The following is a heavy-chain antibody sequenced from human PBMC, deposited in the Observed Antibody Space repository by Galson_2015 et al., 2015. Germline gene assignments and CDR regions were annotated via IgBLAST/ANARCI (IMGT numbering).Heavy chain of an antibody. V-gene: IGHV5-51*01. CDR3: ARYGVRCGGDCYPEACDI. J-gene: IGHJ3*02. D-gene: IGHD2-21*02. CDR2: IYPGDSDT. CDR1: GYRFATYW. Sequence: QSGAEVKKPGESLKISCKGSGYRFATYWIGWVRQMPGKGLEWMGIIYPGDSDTRYSPSFQGQVSISVDKSISTAYLQWSSLKASDTAMYYCARYGVRCGGDCYPEACDIWGQGTMVTVSS.